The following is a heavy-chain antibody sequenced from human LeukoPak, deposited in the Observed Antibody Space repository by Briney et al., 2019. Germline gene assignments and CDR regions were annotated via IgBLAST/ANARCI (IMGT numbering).Heavy chain of an antibody. D-gene: IGHD3-9*01. CDR3: ARDLRYFDWLTPSDYFDY. CDR1: GFTVSSNY. CDR2: ISSSGSTI. J-gene: IGHJ4*02. V-gene: IGHV3-11*04. Sequence: GGSLRLSCAASGFTVSSNYMSWIRQAPGKGLEWVSYISSSGSTIYYADSVKGRFTISRDNAKNSLYLQMNSLRAEDTAVYYCARDLRYFDWLTPSDYFDYWGQGTLVTVSS.